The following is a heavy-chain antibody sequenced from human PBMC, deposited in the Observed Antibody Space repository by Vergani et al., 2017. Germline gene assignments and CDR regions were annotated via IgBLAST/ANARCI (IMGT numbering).Heavy chain of an antibody. CDR3: AKDLDTSSGVGWFDP. J-gene: IGHJ5*02. CDR2: ISWNSNSI. D-gene: IGHD6-6*01. CDR1: GFTSAGYA. Sequence: EVQLEESGGGLVLPGRSLRLSCVASGFTSAGYAMHWVRQAPWKGLEWVSGISWNSNSIGYADSVKGRFTISRDNAKNSLYLQMNSLRAEDTALYYCAKDLDTSSGVGWFDPWGQGTLVTVSS. V-gene: IGHV3-9*02.